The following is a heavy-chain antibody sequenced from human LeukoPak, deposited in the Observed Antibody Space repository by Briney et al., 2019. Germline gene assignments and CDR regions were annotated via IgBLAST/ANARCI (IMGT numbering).Heavy chain of an antibody. V-gene: IGHV3-23*01. D-gene: IGHD3-3*01. Sequence: GGSLRLSCAASGFTFSSYAMSWVRQAPGKGLEWVSAISGSGGSTYYADSVKGRFTISRDNSKNTLYLQMNSLRAEDTAVYYCARDSHKYDFWSASLGYYYYYGMDVWGQGTTVTVSS. CDR3: ARDSHKYDFWSASLGYYYYYGMDV. J-gene: IGHJ6*02. CDR2: ISGSGGST. CDR1: GFTFSSYA.